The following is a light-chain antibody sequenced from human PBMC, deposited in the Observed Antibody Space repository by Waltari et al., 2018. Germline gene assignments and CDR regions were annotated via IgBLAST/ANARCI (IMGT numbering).Light chain of an antibody. CDR3: QSYDIGLSGSWV. V-gene: IGLV1-40*01. CDR2: RNP. CDR1: SSNIGAGYD. J-gene: IGLJ1*01. Sequence: QSVLTQPPSVSGAPGQRVTISCTGTSSNIGAGYDVHWYQHLPGTAPKLLIYRNPNLPSGFPDRFSASKSGTSVSLAITGLQAEDEADYYCQSYDIGLSGSWVFGTGTKVTVL.